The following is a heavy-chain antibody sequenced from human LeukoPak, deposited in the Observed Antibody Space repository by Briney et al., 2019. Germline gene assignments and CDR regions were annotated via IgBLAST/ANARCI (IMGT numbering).Heavy chain of an antibody. CDR1: GGSISSSY. Sequence: SETLSLTCTVSGGSISSSYWSWIRQPPGKGLEWIGYIYYSGTTNYNPSLKSRVTISLDTSKNQFSLKLSSVTAADTAVYYCARGDDFWSGSYYFDYWGQGTLVTVSS. D-gene: IGHD3-3*01. V-gene: IGHV4-59*01. CDR3: ARGDDFWSGSYYFDY. CDR2: IYYSGTT. J-gene: IGHJ4*02.